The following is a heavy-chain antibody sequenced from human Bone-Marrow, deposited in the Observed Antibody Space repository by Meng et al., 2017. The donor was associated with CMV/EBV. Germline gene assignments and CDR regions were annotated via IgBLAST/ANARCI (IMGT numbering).Heavy chain of an antibody. D-gene: IGHD2-2*01. CDR2: INHSGST. Sequence: GSLRLSCAVYGGSFSGYYWSWIRQPPGKGLEWIGEINHSGSTNYNPSLKSRVTISVDTSKNRFSLKLSSVTAADTAVYYCAREGAGYCSSTSCYVTYYYYGMDVWGQGTTVTVSS. V-gene: IGHV4-34*01. J-gene: IGHJ6*02. CDR3: AREGAGYCSSTSCYVTYYYYGMDV. CDR1: GGSFSGYY.